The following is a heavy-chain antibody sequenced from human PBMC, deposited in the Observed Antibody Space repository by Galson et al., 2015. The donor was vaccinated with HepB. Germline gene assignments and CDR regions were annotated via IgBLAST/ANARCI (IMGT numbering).Heavy chain of an antibody. D-gene: IGHD3-22*01. J-gene: IGHJ3*02. CDR3: ASSGWGYYDSSGFHDDDAFDI. CDR1: GGTFSSYA. Sequence: SGGTFSSYAISWVRQAPGQGLEWMGGIIPIFGTANYAQKFQGRVTITADESTSTAYMELSSLRSEDTAVYYCASSGWGYYDSSGFHDDDAFDIWGQGTMVTVSS. V-gene: IGHV1-69*01. CDR2: IIPIFGTA.